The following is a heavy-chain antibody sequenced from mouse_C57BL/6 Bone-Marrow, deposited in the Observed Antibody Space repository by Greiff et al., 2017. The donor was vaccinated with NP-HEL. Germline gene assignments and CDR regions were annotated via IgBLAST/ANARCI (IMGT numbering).Heavy chain of an antibody. CDR1: GYTFTDYY. V-gene: IGHV1-26*01. CDR2: INPNHVGT. D-gene: IGHD2-4*01. J-gene: IGHJ2*01. Sequence: VQLQQSGPAPVKPGASVKISCKASGYTFTDYYMTWVKQSHGKSLEWIGAINPNHVGTSYNQKFKGKVTLTVDKSSSTAYMELRSLTSEDSAVYYCALIYYDYGEVYFDYWGQGTTLTVSS. CDR3: ALIYYDYGEVYFDY.